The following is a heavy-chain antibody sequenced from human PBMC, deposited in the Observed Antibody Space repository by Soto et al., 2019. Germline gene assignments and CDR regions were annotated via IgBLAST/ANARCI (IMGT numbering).Heavy chain of an antibody. CDR3: SKDALLAVAGTPVRHAFDI. CDR1: GFTFSSYG. D-gene: IGHD6-19*01. V-gene: IGHV3-30*18. J-gene: IGHJ3*02. CDR2: ISYDGSNK. Sequence: QVQLVESGGGVVQPGRSLRLSCAASGFTFSSYGMHWVRQAPGKGLEWVAVISYDGSNKYYADSVKGRFTISRDNSKNTLYLQMHSLRAEDTAVYYCSKDALLAVAGTPVRHAFDIWGQGTMVTVSS.